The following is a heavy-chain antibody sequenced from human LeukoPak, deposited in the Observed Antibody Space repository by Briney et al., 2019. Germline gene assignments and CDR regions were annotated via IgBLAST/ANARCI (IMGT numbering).Heavy chain of an antibody. Sequence: GASAKVSCKVSGYTLTELSMHWVRQAPGKGLEWMGGFDPEDGETIYAQKFQGRVTMTEDTSTDTAYMELSSLRSEDTAVYYCATDRGSGWYDGGFDYWGQGTLVTVSS. CDR1: GYTLTELS. CDR2: FDPEDGET. D-gene: IGHD6-19*01. J-gene: IGHJ4*02. V-gene: IGHV1-24*01. CDR3: ATDRGSGWYDGGFDY.